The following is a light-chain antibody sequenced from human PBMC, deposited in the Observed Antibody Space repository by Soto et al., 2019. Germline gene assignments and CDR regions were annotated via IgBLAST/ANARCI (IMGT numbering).Light chain of an antibody. CDR1: KLGNKY. J-gene: IGLJ1*01. CDR2: QDT. CDR3: QVWDSNTYV. V-gene: IGLV3-1*01. Sequence: SYYLPQPSAVSVSPGQTASITCSGDKLGNKYACWYQQKPGQSPVLVMYQDTKRPSGIPERFSGSNSGNTATLTISGTQAMDEADYYCQVWDSNTYVVGTGTKVTVL.